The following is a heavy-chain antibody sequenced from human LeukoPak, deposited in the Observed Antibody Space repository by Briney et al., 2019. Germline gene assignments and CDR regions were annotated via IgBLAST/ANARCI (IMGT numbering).Heavy chain of an antibody. CDR3: ARDRGSGWYGYFQH. D-gene: IGHD6-19*01. CDR2: IKQDGSEK. Sequence: GGSLRLSCAASGFTFSSYWMSWVRQAPGKGLEWVANIKQDGSEKYYVDSVKGRFTISRDNAKNSLHLQMNSLRAEDTAVYYCARDRGSGWYGYFQHWGQGTLVTVSS. J-gene: IGHJ1*01. V-gene: IGHV3-7*01. CDR1: GFTFSSYW.